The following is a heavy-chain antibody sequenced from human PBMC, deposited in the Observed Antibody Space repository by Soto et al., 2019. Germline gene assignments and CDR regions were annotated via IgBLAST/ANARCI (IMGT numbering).Heavy chain of an antibody. D-gene: IGHD3-16*01. CDR1: GDSIDTGAGY. CDR2: IYHSGTP. CDR3: ARATAYVCATSDCGLVVHH. Sequence: QVLLQESGPSLVKPSQTLYPTCSVSGDSIDTGAGYWNWIRQFPGKSPELLGYIYHSGTPYYSPSIKHLISLSIDPYKNLLSLEMTSVSPPTTAMYEYARATAYVCATSDCGLVVHHWGRGVLVAVSS. V-gene: IGHV4-31*01. J-gene: IGHJ5*02.